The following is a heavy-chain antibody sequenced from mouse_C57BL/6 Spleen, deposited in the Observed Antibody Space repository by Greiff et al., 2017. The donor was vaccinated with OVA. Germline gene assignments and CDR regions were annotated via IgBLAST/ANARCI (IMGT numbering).Heavy chain of an antibody. Sequence: EVKLVESEGGLVQPGSSMKLSCTASGFTFSDYYMPWVRQVPEKGLEWVANINYDGSSTYYLDSLKSRFIISRDNANNILYLQMSSLKSEDTAKYYCARVGDYFYAMDYWGQGTSVTVSS. J-gene: IGHJ4*01. CDR1: GFTFSDYY. V-gene: IGHV5-16*01. CDR3: ARVGDYFYAMDY. D-gene: IGHD1-1*01. CDR2: INYDGSST.